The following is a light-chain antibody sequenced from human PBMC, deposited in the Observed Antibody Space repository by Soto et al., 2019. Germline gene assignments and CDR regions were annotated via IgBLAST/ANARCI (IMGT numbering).Light chain of an antibody. V-gene: IGKV3D-20*02. Sequence: EIGLTQSPGTLSFSPGERATLSCRASQSVSSSYLAWYQQKPGQAPRLLIYDASNRATGIPARFSGSGSGTDFTLTISSLESEDFAVYYCQQRTNWPSITFGQGTRLEIK. J-gene: IGKJ5*01. CDR3: QQRTNWPSIT. CDR2: DAS. CDR1: QSVSSSY.